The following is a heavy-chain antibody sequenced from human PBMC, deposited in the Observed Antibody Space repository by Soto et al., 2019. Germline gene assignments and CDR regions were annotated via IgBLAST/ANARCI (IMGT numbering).Heavy chain of an antibody. CDR1: GYNLGAYY. CDR2: IDPITGRT. V-gene: IGHV1-2*02. Sequence: GXSLKVSCEAYGYNLGAYYTYQVRQAPRRGLEWVGLIDPITGRTYYEERLRDRVTMTRDTSINTAYMELRRLRSDDTAIYFCARGRDAAYHFYSPHGMDVCGQGTTVTVSS. CDR3: ARGRDAAYHFYSPHGMDV. D-gene: IGHD2-15*01. J-gene: IGHJ6*02.